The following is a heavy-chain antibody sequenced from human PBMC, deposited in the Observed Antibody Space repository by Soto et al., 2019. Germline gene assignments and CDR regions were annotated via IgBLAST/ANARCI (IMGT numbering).Heavy chain of an antibody. CDR2: IIYTGST. CDR1: GDSISTTSYY. J-gene: IGHJ4*02. CDR3: ARHRYSYGVYYFDY. Sequence: SETLSLTCTVSGDSISTTSYYWAWIRQPPGNGLERIGSIIYTGSTYYNPSLTGRVTISVDTSKNQFSLKLSSVTATDTAVYYWARHRYSYGVYYFDYWGQGTLVTVSS. D-gene: IGHD5-18*01. V-gene: IGHV4-39*01.